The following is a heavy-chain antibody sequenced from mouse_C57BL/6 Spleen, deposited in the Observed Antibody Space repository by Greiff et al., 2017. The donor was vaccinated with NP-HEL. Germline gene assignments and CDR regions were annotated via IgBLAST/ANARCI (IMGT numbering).Heavy chain of an antibody. D-gene: IGHD1-1*01. V-gene: IGHV1-54*01. J-gene: IGHJ3*01. CDR3: ARVNYGSSYGFAY. Sequence: VQLKQSGAELVRPGTSVKVSCKASGYAFTNYLIEWVKQRPGQGLEWIGVINPGSGGTHYNEKFKGKATLTAEKSTSTAYMQLSSLTSDDSAVYICARVNYGSSYGFAYWGQGTLVTVSA. CDR1: GYAFTNYL. CDR2: INPGSGGT.